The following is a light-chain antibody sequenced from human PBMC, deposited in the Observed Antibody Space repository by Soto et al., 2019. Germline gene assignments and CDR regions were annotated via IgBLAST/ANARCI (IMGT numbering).Light chain of an antibody. Sequence: DIQMTQSPSTLSASVGDRVTITCRASQSISSWLAWYQQKPGKAPRVLIYGAASLQSGVPSRFSGSGSGTNFSLTINSLQPEDYATYYCQQSYNIQALTFGGGTKVDMK. CDR3: QQSYNIQALT. CDR2: GAA. J-gene: IGKJ4*01. V-gene: IGKV1-39*01. CDR1: QSISSW.